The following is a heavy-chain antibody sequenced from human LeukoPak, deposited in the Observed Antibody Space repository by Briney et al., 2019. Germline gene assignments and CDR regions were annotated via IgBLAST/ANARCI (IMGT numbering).Heavy chain of an antibody. V-gene: IGHV3-74*03. CDR2: INSDGTST. CDR1: GFTFSSYW. J-gene: IGHJ5*02. Sequence: GGSLRLSCVVSGFTFSSYWMHWVRQAPGKGLVWVSRINSDGTSTTYADSVKGRFTISRDNAKNTLYLQMNSLRAEDTAVYYCTRGDSSGYYPVAWGQGTLVTVPS. CDR3: TRGDSSGYYPVA. D-gene: IGHD3-22*01.